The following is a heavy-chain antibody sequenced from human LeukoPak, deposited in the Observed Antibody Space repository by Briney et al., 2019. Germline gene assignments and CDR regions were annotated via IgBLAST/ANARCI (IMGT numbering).Heavy chain of an antibody. D-gene: IGHD3-10*01. CDR1: GGSFSGYY. CDR2: INHSGST. V-gene: IGHV4-34*01. Sequence: PSETLSLTCAVYGGSFSGYYWSWIRRPPGKGLEWIGEINHSGSTNYSPSLKSRVTISVDTSENQFSLKLSSVTAADTAVYYCARLFGELLDYNWFDPWGQGTLVTVSS. J-gene: IGHJ5*02. CDR3: ARLFGELLDYNWFDP.